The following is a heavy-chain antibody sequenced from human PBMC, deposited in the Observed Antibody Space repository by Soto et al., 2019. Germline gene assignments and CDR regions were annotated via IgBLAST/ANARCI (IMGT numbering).Heavy chain of an antibody. CDR3: VGGQYYSDY. J-gene: IGHJ4*02. D-gene: IGHD3-10*01. CDR1: GFPFTSYG. Sequence: QVQLVESGGGVVQPGRSLRLSCAASGFPFTSYGMHWVREGPDKGLEWVAIISYDGSDKYYADSVKGRFTISRDNSKNTLYLQMNSLRPEDTALYYWVGGQYYSDYRGQGTLVIVSS. CDR2: ISYDGSDK. V-gene: IGHV3-30*03.